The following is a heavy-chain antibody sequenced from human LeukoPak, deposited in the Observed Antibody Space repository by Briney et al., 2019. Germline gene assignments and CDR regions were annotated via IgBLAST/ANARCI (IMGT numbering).Heavy chain of an antibody. CDR1: GLTFDDYA. CDR2: ISWNSGSI. J-gene: IGHJ4*02. D-gene: IGHD5-18*01. V-gene: IGHV3-9*01. CDR3: AKDHVRRGYSYGRFDY. Sequence: GGSLRLSCAASGLTFDDYAMHWVRQAPGKGLEWVSGISWNSGSIGYADSVKGRFTISRDNAKNSLYLQMNSLRAEDTALYYCAKDHVRRGYSYGRFDYWGQGPLVTVSS.